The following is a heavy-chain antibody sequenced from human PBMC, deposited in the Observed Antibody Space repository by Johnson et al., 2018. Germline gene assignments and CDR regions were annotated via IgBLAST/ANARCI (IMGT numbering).Heavy chain of an antibody. J-gene: IGHJ3*02. V-gene: IGHV3-30-3*01. CDR2: ISYDGSNK. CDR1: GFNFNNYA. CDR3: AREVPLLVPGAFDI. D-gene: IGHD2-15*01. Sequence: VQLLESGGGVVQPGRSLRLSCAASGFNFNNYAMHWVRQAPGKGLEWVAGISYDGSNKYYADSVKGRFTISRDNSKNTLYLQMNSLRAEDTAVYYCAREVPLLVPGAFDIWGQGTMVTVSS.